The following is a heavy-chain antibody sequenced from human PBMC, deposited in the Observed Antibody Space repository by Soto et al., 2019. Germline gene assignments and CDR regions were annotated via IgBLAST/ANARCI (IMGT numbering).Heavy chain of an antibody. CDR3: ARHRVHSGDYDTYFDY. V-gene: IGHV4-59*08. CDR1: GGSISSYY. Sequence: SETLSLTCTVSGGSISSYYWSWIRQPPGKGLEWIGYIYYSGSTNYHPSLKSRVTISVDTSKNQFSLKLSSVTAADTAVYYCARHRVHSGDYDTYFDYWGQGTLVTVSS. D-gene: IGHD4-17*01. CDR2: IYYSGST. J-gene: IGHJ4*02.